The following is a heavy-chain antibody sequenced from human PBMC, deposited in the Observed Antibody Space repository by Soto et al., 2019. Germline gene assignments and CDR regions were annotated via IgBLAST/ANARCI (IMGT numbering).Heavy chain of an antibody. Sequence: PSETLSLTCAVSGGSISSGGYTWSWIRQPPGKGLEWIGYINHSGSTNYNPSLKSRVTISVDTSKNQFSLKLSSVTAADTAVYYCARSASYVSNIVVVTATSNYFDYWGQGTLVTVSS. CDR1: GGSISSGGYT. D-gene: IGHD2-21*02. CDR2: INHSGST. J-gene: IGHJ4*02. CDR3: ARSASYVSNIVVVTATSNYFDY. V-gene: IGHV4-30-2*01.